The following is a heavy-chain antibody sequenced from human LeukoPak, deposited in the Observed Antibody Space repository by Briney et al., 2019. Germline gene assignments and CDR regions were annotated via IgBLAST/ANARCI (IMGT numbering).Heavy chain of an antibody. J-gene: IGHJ6*03. CDR2: INPNSGGT. CDR3: ARGPTVTTNYYYYYMDV. Sequence: ASVKVSCKASGYTFTGYYMHRVRQAPGQGLEWMGWINPNSGGTNYAQKFQGRVTMTRDTSISTAYMELSRLRSDDTAVYYCARGPTVTTNYYYYYMDVWGKGATVTVSS. CDR1: GYTFTGYY. V-gene: IGHV1-2*02. D-gene: IGHD4-17*01.